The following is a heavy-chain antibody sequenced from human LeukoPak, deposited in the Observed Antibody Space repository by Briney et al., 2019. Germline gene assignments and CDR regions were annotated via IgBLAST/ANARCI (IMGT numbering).Heavy chain of an antibody. J-gene: IGHJ6*03. CDR1: GGSFSGYY. Sequence: SEALSLTCADYGGSFSGYYWSWIRQPPGKGLEWIGEINHSGSTNYNPSLKSRVTISVDTSKNQFSLKLSSVTAADTAVYYCARRLRLYYMDVWGKGTTVTVSS. D-gene: IGHD3-16*01. V-gene: IGHV4-34*01. CDR3: ARRLRLYYMDV. CDR2: INHSGST.